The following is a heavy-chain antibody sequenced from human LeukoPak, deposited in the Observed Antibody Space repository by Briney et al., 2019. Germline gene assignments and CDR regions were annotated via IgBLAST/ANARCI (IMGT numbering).Heavy chain of an antibody. V-gene: IGHV4-59*01. Sequence: PSETLSLTCDVSGGSISSYYWTWIRQPPGKGLEWIGYIYYSGSTDYNPSLKSRVTISVDTSKNQFSLKMSPVIAADTAVYYCARERPEVYYFDFWGQGTLVTVSS. CDR3: ARERPEVYYFDF. CDR1: GGSISSYY. CDR2: IYYSGST. J-gene: IGHJ4*02.